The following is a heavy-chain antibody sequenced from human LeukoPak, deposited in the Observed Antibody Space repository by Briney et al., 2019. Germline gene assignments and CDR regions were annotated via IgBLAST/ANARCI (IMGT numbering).Heavy chain of an antibody. CDR3: ARVGYSSTWFTDY. Sequence: GGSLRLSCAASGFTFSNYWMICLVRDVRGEVLQCVYSSNNGGKYKTDGLNTGYADSGKSRFTIFTDHAKSPRYLEMYSHRGEDTAVYYCARVGYSSTWFTDYWGQGTLVTVSS. D-gene: IGHD6-13*01. CDR2: SNNGGKYKTDGLNT. CDR1: GFTFSNYW. J-gene: IGHJ4*02. V-gene: IGHV3-74*01.